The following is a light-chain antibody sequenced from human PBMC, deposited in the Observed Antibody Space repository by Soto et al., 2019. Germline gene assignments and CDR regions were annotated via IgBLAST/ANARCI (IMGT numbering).Light chain of an antibody. CDR3: CSYAGHITSV. J-gene: IGLJ1*01. CDR1: SNDVGLYNL. CDR2: EGS. V-gene: IGLV2-23*01. Sequence: QSALTQPASVSGSPGQSITISCTGTSNDVGLYNLVSWYQQHPGKAPKLMIYEGSKRPSGVSNRFSGSKSGNTASLTISGLQAEDEADYYCCSYAGHITSVFGTGTKLTVL.